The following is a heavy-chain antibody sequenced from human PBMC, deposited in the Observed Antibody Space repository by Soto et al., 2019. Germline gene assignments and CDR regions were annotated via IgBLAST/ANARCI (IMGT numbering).Heavy chain of an antibody. V-gene: IGHV1-18*01. CDR2: ISAYNGNT. CDR1: GYTKTGYG. CDR3: ARARWYVDTAMPGY. J-gene: IGHJ4*02. D-gene: IGHD5-18*01. Sequence: ASVKVSCKASGYTKTGYGSSGVRQATGQGLEWMGWISAYNGNTNYAQKLQGRVTMTTDTSTSTAYMELRSLRSDDTAVYYCARARWYVDTAMPGYWGQGTLVTVSS.